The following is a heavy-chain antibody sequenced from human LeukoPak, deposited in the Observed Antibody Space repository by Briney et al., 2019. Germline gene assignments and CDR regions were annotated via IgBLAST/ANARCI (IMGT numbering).Heavy chain of an antibody. J-gene: IGHJ4*02. Sequence: GASVKVSCKASGYTFTGYYMHWVRQAPGQGLEWMGWINPNSGGTNYAQKFQGRVTMTRDMSTSTDYMELSSLRSEDVAVYYCARGRWVATNQAYYFDDWGQGTLVTVSS. CDR2: INPNSGGT. CDR1: GYTFTGYY. V-gene: IGHV1-2*02. CDR3: ARGRWVATNQAYYFDD. D-gene: IGHD5-12*01.